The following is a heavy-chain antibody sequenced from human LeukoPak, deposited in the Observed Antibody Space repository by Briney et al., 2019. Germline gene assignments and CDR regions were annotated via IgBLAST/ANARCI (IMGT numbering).Heavy chain of an antibody. J-gene: IGHJ4*02. Sequence: SETLSLTCTVSGGSVSSGSYYWSWIRQPPGKGLEWIGYIYYSGSTNYNPSLKSRVTISVDTSKNQFSLKLSSVTAADTAVYYCARDGHYGDFLVDYWGQGTLVTVSS. CDR2: IYYSGST. CDR3: ARDGHYGDFLVDY. CDR1: GGSVSSGSYY. D-gene: IGHD4-17*01. V-gene: IGHV4-61*01.